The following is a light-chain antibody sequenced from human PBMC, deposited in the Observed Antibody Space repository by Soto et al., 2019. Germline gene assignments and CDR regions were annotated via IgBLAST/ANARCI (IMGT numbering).Light chain of an antibody. V-gene: IGKV3-15*01. J-gene: IGKJ5*01. Sequence: ETVITQSPCTLSLSLFERSTLSCRASQSVSIHLAWYQQKPGQAHRLLIYDTSTRATGIPARFSGSGSGTEFTLTISSLQSEDFAVYYCQQYSNWPPITFGQGTRLEIK. CDR1: QSVSIH. CDR2: DTS. CDR3: QQYSNWPPIT.